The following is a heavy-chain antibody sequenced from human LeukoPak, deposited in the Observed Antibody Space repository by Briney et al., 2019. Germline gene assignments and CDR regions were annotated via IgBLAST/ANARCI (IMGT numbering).Heavy chain of an antibody. D-gene: IGHD1-26*01. CDR3: VRDRYYSFDY. V-gene: IGHV3-48*02. CDR1: GFTFRDYS. CDR2: IGVDGTTI. Sequence: GGSLRLSCAASGFTFRDYSMNWVRQAPGKELEWLSYIGVDGTTIHYADSVKGRFTISRDNAKNSLYLQMSSLRDEDTALYYCVRDRYYSFDYWGQGTVVTVSS. J-gene: IGHJ4*02.